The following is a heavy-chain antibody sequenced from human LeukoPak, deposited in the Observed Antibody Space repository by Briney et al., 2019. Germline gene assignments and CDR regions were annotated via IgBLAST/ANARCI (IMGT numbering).Heavy chain of an antibody. D-gene: IGHD6-13*01. V-gene: IGHV1-69*06. CDR3: ARGRGYSSSWS. CDR2: IIPIFGTA. J-gene: IGHJ4*02. CDR1: GGTFSSYA. Sequence: ASVKVSCKASGGTFSSYAISCVRQAPGQGLEWMGGIIPIFGTANYAQKFQGRVTITADKSTSTAYMELSSLRSEDTAVYYCARGRGYSSSWSWGQGTLVTVSS.